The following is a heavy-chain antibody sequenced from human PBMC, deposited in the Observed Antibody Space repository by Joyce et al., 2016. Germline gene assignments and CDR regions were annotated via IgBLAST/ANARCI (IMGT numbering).Heavy chain of an antibody. CDR1: GFTFSNYG. D-gene: IGHD3-16*01. J-gene: IGHJ4*02. CDR3: AKRYDYVDY. Sequence: QVQLVESGGGVVQPGRSRRLSCAASGFTFSNYGMHWVRQAPGKGLEWVAVIANDGNKKYYADSVKGRFTISRDNSKNTLYLQMNSLRAEDTAVYYCAKRYDYVDYWGQGTLVTVSS. CDR2: IANDGNKK. V-gene: IGHV3-30*18.